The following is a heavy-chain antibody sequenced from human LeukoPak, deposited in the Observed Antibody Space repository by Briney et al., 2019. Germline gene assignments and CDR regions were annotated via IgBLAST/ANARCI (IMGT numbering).Heavy chain of an antibody. V-gene: IGHV1-3*01. CDR3: AKPVYYYDSSGYQGDAFDI. CDR2: INAGNGNT. Sequence: ASVKVSCKASGYTFTSYAMHWVRQAPGQRLEWMGWINAGNGNTKYSQKFQGRVTITRDTSASTAYMELSSLRSEDTAVYYCAKPVYYYDSSGYQGDAFDIWGQGTMVTASS. J-gene: IGHJ3*02. CDR1: GYTFTSYA. D-gene: IGHD3-22*01.